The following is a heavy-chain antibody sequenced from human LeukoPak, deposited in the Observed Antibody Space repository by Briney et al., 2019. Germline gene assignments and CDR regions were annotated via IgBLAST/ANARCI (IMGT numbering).Heavy chain of an antibody. Sequence: SVKVSCKASGGTFSCYAISWVRQAPGQGLERMGGVIPIFGTANYAQKFQGRVTITTDESTSTAYMELSSLRSEETAVYYCARVRTNGGYYYMDVWGKGTTVTVSS. D-gene: IGHD3-10*01. CDR1: GGTFSCYA. V-gene: IGHV1-69*05. CDR2: VIPIFGTA. CDR3: ARVRTNGGYYYMDV. J-gene: IGHJ6*03.